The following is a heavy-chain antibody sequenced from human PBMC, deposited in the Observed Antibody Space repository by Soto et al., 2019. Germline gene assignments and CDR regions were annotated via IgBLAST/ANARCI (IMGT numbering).Heavy chain of an antibody. J-gene: IGHJ5*02. V-gene: IGHV1-18*01. CDR3: ARDKNIYHGITGTTGWFDP. D-gene: IGHD1-7*01. CDR2: ISAYNGNT. Sequence: QVPLVQSGAEVKKPGASVKVSCKASGYTFTSYGISWVRQAPGQGLEWMGWISAYNGNTNYAQKLQGRVTMTTDTSTSTAYMELRSLRSDDTAVYYCARDKNIYHGITGTTGWFDPWGQGTLVTVSS. CDR1: GYTFTSYG.